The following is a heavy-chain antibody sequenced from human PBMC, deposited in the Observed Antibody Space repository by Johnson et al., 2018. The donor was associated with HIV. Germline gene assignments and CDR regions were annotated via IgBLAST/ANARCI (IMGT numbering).Heavy chain of an antibody. CDR2: LGTAGDT. J-gene: IGHJ3*02. CDR1: GFTFSNYD. Sequence: VQLVESGGGLIQPGGSLRLSCAASGFTFSNYDMYWDRQPTGKGLEWVSGLGTAGDTYYAGSLKGRFTISREDAKNSLYLQMNSLRAGDTAVYYCARGGSRTTIFGVDINMGAFDIWGQGTMVTVSS. CDR3: ARGGSRTTIFGVDINMGAFDI. D-gene: IGHD3-3*01. V-gene: IGHV3-13*01.